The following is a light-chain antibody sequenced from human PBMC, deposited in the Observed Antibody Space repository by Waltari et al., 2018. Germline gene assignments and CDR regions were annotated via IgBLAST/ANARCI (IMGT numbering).Light chain of an antibody. J-gene: IGKJ2*01. CDR2: GAS. CDR1: HNTRTS. Sequence: PMTVSPSSLSASVGATGRLTCRASHNTRTSLNWYQQKPGQAPNVLIHGASTLQSGVPPRFSGSGSGTDFTLTITNVEAEDFATYTCQQAYNTPYTFGPGTTLEMK. CDR3: QQAYNTPYT. V-gene: IGKV1-39*01.